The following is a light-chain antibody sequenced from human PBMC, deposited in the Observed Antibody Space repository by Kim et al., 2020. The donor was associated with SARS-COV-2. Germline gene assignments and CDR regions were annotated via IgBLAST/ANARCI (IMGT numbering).Light chain of an antibody. Sequence: SYELTQPPSVSVSPGQTASITCSGDKLGDKYACWYQQKPGQSPVLVIYQDSKRPSGIPERFSGSNSGNTATLTISGTQAMDEADYYCQAWDCSTAAVVGG. CDR3: QAWDCSTAAV. J-gene: IGLJ7*01. CDR2: QDS. CDR1: KLGDKY. V-gene: IGLV3-1*01.